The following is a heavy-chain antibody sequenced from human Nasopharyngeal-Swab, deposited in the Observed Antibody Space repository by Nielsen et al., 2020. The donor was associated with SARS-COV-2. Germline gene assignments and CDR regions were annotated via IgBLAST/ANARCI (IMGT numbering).Heavy chain of an antibody. CDR1: GGSISSYY. CDR2: IYYSGST. Sequence: SETLSLTCTVSGGSISSYYWSWIRQPPGRGLEWIGYIYYSGSTNYNSSLKSRVTISVDTSKNQFSLKLSSVTAADTAVYYCARDLLWFGEFPYGMDVWGQGTTVTVSS. CDR3: ARDLLWFGEFPYGMDV. D-gene: IGHD3-10*01. V-gene: IGHV4-59*01. J-gene: IGHJ6*02.